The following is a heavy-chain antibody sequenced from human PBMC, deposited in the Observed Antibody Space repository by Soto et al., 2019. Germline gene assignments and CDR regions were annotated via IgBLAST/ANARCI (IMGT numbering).Heavy chain of an antibody. D-gene: IGHD2-15*01. J-gene: IGHJ5*02. CDR1: GGSISSYY. V-gene: IGHV4-59*01. CDR2: IYYSGST. Sequence: SETLSLTCTVSGGSISSYYWSWIRQPPGKGLEWIGYIYYSGSTNYNPSLKSRVTISVDTSKNQFSLKLSSVTAADTAVYYCARETVVAAGNWFDPWGQGTLVTVSS. CDR3: ARETVVAAGNWFDP.